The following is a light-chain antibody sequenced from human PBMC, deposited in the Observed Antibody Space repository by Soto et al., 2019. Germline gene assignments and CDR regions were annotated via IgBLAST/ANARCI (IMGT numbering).Light chain of an antibody. CDR1: SGHSTYI. Sequence: QSVLTQSSSASASLGSSVELTCTLSSGHSTYIIAWHQQQPGKAPRYLMKLEGSGSYNKGSGIPDRFSGSSSGADRYLTISNLQFEDEADYYCETWDTNVVVFGGGTKVTVL. V-gene: IGLV4-60*02. CDR3: ETWDTNVVV. CDR2: LEGSGSY. J-gene: IGLJ2*01.